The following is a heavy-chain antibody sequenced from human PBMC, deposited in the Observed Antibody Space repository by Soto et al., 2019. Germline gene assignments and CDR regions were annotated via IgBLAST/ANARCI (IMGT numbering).Heavy chain of an antibody. CDR3: ARRGRIAVAGTRYFDY. J-gene: IGHJ4*02. V-gene: IGHV4-39*01. CDR2: IYYSGST. Sequence: SETLSLTCTVSGGSISSSSYYWGWIRQPPGKGLEWIGSIYYSGSTYYNPSLKSRVTISVDTSKNQFSLKLSSVTAADTAVYYCARRGRIAVAGTRYFDYWGQGTLVTVSS. D-gene: IGHD6-19*01. CDR1: GGSISSSSYY.